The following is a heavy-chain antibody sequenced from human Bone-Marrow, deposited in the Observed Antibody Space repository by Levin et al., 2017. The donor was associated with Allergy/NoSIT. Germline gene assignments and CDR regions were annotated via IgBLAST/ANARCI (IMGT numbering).Heavy chain of an antibody. Sequence: PGGSLRLSCAASGFTFSSYGMHWVRQAPGKGLEWVAVISNDGSNKYYADSVKGRFTISRDNSKNTLYLQVNSLRAEDTAVYYCAKDTSSGWPAGIDYWGQGTLVTVSS. CDR1: GFTFSSYG. CDR2: ISNDGSNK. V-gene: IGHV3-30*18. J-gene: IGHJ4*02. D-gene: IGHD6-19*01. CDR3: AKDTSSGWPAGIDY.